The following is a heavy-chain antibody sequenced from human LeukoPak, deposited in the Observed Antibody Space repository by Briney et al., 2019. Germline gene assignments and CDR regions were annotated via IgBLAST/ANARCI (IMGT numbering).Heavy chain of an antibody. D-gene: IGHD3-22*01. CDR1: GGSFSGYY. CDR2: INHSGNT. V-gene: IGHV4-34*01. CDR3: ARSKDGSGFAAY. J-gene: IGHJ4*02. Sequence: PSETLSLTCAVYGGSFSGYYWTWIRQPPGKGLEWIREINHSGNTNYNPSLKSRVAISVDTSKNQFSLKLSSVIAADTAMYYCARSKDGSGFAAYWGQGTQVTVSS.